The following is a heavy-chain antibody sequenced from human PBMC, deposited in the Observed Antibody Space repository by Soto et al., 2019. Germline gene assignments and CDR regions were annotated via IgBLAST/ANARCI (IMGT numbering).Heavy chain of an antibody. CDR2: IIPILGIA. Sequence: QVQLVQSGAEVKKPGSSVKVSCKASGGTFSSYTISWVRQAPGQGLEWMGRIIPILGIANYAQKFQGRVTITADKSTSTAYMELSSLRSEDTAVYYCARGRDDILTGSNISGYWGQGTLVTVSS. CDR3: ARGRDDILTGSNISGY. D-gene: IGHD3-9*01. J-gene: IGHJ4*02. V-gene: IGHV1-69*02. CDR1: GGTFSSYT.